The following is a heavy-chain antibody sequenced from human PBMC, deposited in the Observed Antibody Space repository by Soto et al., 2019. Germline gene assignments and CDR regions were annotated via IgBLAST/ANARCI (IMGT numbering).Heavy chain of an antibody. CDR2: IYTDGGT. D-gene: IGHD6-19*01. V-gene: IGHV4-31*11. CDR1: GDSINSGAYY. CDR3: ARSGWFVPVFDY. J-gene: IGHJ4*02. Sequence: SETLSLTCAVSGDSINSGAYYWAWIRQRPRKGLEWIGCIYTDGGTDYSPSLKSRVTMSMDTSKNQFSMRLTSVTAADTAVYYCARSGWFVPVFDYWGQGTLVTVSS.